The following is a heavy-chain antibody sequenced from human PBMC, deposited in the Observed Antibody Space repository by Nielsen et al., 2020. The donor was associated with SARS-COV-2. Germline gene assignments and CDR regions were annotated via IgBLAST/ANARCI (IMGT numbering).Heavy chain of an antibody. CDR1: CGSISSYY. Sequence: SETLSFTCTVSCGSISSYYWSWIRQPPGKGLEWIGYIYYSGSTNYNPSLKSRVTISVDTSKNQFSLKLSSVTAADTAVYYCARAPSFGYSSGWSFDYWGQGTLVTVSS. CDR2: IYYSGST. V-gene: IGHV4-59*01. D-gene: IGHD6-19*01. CDR3: ARAPSFGYSSGWSFDY. J-gene: IGHJ4*02.